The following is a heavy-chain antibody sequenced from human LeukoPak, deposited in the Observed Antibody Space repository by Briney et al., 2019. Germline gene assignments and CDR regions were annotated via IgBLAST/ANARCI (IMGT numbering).Heavy chain of an antibody. Sequence: GGSLRLSCAASGFTFSSYGMHWVRQAPGKGLEWVAFIRYDGTNKYYADSVKGRFTISRDNSKNTVYLQMNSLRAEDTAVYYCAKYGNYLFDYWGQGTLVTVSS. CDR2: IRYDGTNK. V-gene: IGHV3-30*02. CDR3: AKYGNYLFDY. D-gene: IGHD1-7*01. J-gene: IGHJ4*02. CDR1: GFTFSSYG.